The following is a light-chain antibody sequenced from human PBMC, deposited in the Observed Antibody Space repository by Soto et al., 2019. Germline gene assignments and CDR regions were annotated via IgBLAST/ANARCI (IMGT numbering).Light chain of an antibody. CDR1: QSVRTY. CDR3: QQRNNWPPIT. Sequence: EIVLTQSPGTLSLSPGERATLSCRASQSVRTYLAWYQQRPGQAPRLLIYDASNRATGIPARFSGSGSGTDFTLTISSLEPEDFAVYYCQQRNNWPPITFGQGTRLEIK. J-gene: IGKJ5*01. V-gene: IGKV3-11*01. CDR2: DAS.